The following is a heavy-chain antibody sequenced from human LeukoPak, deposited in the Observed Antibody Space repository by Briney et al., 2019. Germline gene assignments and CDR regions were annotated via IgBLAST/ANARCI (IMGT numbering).Heavy chain of an antibody. Sequence: GGSLRLSCAASGFTFSTYSMNWVRQAPGEGLEWVSYISTGSTTIYYADSVKGRFTISRDNAKNSLYLQMNSLSAADTAVYYCARGSGSYPLPFDYWGQGTLVTVSS. V-gene: IGHV3-48*01. CDR1: GFTFSTYS. CDR3: ARGSGSYPLPFDY. D-gene: IGHD1-26*01. J-gene: IGHJ4*02. CDR2: ISTGSTTI.